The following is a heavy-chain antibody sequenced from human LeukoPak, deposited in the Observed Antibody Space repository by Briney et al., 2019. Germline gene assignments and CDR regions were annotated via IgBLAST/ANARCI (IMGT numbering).Heavy chain of an antibody. J-gene: IGHJ4*02. CDR1: GYTFTGYY. CDR3: AREAAAAGLYYFDY. D-gene: IGHD6-13*01. CDR2: INPNSGGT. V-gene: IGHV1-2*02. Sequence: GASVKVSCKASGYTFTGYYMHWVRQAPGQGLEWMGWINPNSGGTNYAQKFQGRVTMTRDTSICTAYMELSRLRSDDTAVYYCAREAAAAGLYYFDYWGQGTLVTVSS.